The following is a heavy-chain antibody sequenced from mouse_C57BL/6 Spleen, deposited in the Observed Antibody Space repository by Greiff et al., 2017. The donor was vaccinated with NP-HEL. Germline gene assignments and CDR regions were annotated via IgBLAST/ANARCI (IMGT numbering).Heavy chain of an antibody. CDR3: ARGAGPYYFDY. Sequence: VQLQQPGAELVRPGSSVKLSCKASGYTFTSYWMHWVKQRPIQGLEWIGNIDPSDSETHYNQKFKDKATLTVDKSSSTAYMQLSSLTSEDSAVYYCARGAGPYYFDYWGQGTTLTVSS. CDR1: GYTFTSYW. J-gene: IGHJ2*01. V-gene: IGHV1-52*01. CDR2: IDPSDSET.